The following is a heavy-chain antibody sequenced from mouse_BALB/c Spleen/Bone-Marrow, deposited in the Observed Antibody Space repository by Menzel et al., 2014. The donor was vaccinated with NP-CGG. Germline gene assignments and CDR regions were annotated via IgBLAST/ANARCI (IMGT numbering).Heavy chain of an antibody. Sequence: VQLQQSGAELMKPGASVKISCKATGYTFSSYWIEWVKQRPGHGLEWIGEILPGSGSTNYNEKFKGKATFTADTSSSTVYVQLSSLTYEDSAVYYCAALYYAGTYAPFDYWGQGTTLTVSS. CDR3: AALYYAGTYAPFDY. V-gene: IGHV1-9*01. D-gene: IGHD1-1*01. CDR1: GYTFSSYW. CDR2: ILPGSGST. J-gene: IGHJ2*01.